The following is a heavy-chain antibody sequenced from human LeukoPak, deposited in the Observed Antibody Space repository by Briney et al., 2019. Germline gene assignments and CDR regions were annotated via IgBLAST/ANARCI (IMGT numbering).Heavy chain of an antibody. CDR3: ARGSAPSYYDFWSGYTDAFDI. J-gene: IGHJ3*02. CDR2: IYTSGST. V-gene: IGHV4-4*07. CDR1: GGSISSYY. D-gene: IGHD3-3*01. Sequence: SETLSLTCTVSGGSISSYYWSWIRQPAGKGLEWIGRIYTSGSTNYNPSLKSRVTMSVDTSKNQFSLKLNSVTAADTAVYYCARGSAPSYYDFWSGYTDAFDIWGQGTMVTVSS.